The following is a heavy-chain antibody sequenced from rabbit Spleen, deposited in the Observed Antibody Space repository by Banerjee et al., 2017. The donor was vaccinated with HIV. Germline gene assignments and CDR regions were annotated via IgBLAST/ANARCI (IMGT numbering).Heavy chain of an antibody. CDR3: VRARPYPFVL. CDR2: IVPIFGVT. Sequence: QLVESGGGLVQPGGSLKLSCKASRFDFNTYSMSWVRQAPGKGLEWIGYIVPIFGVTYYANWVNGRFTISSHNAQNTLYLQLSSLTAADTATYFCVRARPYPFVLWGQGTLVTVS. D-gene: IGHD1-1*01. V-gene: IGHV1S7*01. J-gene: IGHJ4*01. CDR1: RFDFNTYS.